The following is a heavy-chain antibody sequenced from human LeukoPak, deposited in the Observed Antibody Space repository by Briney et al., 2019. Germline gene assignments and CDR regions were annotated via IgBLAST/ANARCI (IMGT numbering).Heavy chain of an antibody. CDR1: GGTFSSYA. V-gene: IGHV1-69*01. J-gene: IGHJ4*02. CDR3: AREILPAHYFDY. CDR2: IIPIFGTA. Sequence: SVKVSCKASGGTFSSYAISWVRQAPGQGLEWMGGIIPIFGTANYAQKFQGRVTITADESTSTAYMELSSLRSEDTAVYYCAREILPAHYFDYWGQGTLVTVSS.